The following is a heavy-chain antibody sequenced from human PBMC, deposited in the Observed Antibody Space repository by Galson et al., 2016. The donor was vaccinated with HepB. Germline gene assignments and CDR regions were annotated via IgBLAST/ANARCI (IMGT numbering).Heavy chain of an antibody. V-gene: IGHV4-59*01. Sequence: LRLSCAASGFALSNYVMSWIRQPPGQGLEWIGYIHYSGSTSYNPSFKSRVTISVDTSKNQFSLKLRSVTAADTAVYYCARDRDSSSYYSLDYWGQGTPVTVSS. CDR2: IHYSGST. J-gene: IGHJ4*02. D-gene: IGHD3-22*01. CDR1: GFALSNYV. CDR3: ARDRDSSSYYSLDY.